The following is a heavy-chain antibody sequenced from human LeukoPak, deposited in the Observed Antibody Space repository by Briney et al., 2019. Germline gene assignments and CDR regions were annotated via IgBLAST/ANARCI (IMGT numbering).Heavy chain of an antibody. J-gene: IGHJ4*02. Sequence: ASVKVSCKASGFTFTSYYMHWVRQTPGQGLEWMGVINPTGGSTTYAQKFQGRVTMTRDTSTSTVYMELSSLRSEDTAVYYCVRASDVWGQGTLVTVSS. V-gene: IGHV1-46*01. CDR2: INPTGGST. CDR3: VRASDV. CDR1: GFTFTSYY.